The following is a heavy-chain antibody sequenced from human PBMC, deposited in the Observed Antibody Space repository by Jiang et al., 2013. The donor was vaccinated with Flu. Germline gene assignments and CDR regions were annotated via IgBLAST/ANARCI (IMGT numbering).Heavy chain of an antibody. CDR3: VEVTGL. D-gene: IGHD1-1*01. V-gene: IGHV4-39*01. CDR2: SIIVGST. J-gene: IGHJ4*02. Sequence: SLTCTVSGGSISSSSYYWGVDPPAPREGGWSGLGVSIIVGSTYYNPSLKSRVTISVDTSKNQFSLKLSSVTAADTAVYYCVEVTGLWGQGTLVTVSS. CDR1: GGSISSSSYY.